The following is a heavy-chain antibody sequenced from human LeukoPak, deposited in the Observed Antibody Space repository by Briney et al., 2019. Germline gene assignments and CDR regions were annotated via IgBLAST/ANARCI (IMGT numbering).Heavy chain of an antibody. V-gene: IGHV4-61*02. Sequence: PSETLSLTCTVSGGSISSGSYYWSWIRQPAGKGLEWIGRIYTSGSTNYNPSLKSRVTISVDTSKNQFSLKLSSVTAADTAVYYCARSIRGGWFDPWGQGTLVTVSS. CDR1: GGSISSGSYY. CDR2: IYTSGST. D-gene: IGHD3-10*01. J-gene: IGHJ5*02. CDR3: ARSIRGGWFDP.